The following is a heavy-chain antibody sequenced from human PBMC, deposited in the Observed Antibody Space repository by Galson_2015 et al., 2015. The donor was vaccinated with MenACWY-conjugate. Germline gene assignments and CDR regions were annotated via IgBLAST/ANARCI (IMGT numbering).Heavy chain of an antibody. Sequence: QSGAEVKKPGESLKISCKASGYSFTDYWIGWVRQMPGKGLEWMGIFNPLNSDTRYSSSFQGQVTISVDKSVSTAYLPWRSLKASDTAMYYCGRHWGGAPLLEWHDDAFDLWGQGTFVTVSS. CDR1: GYSFTDYW. CDR3: GRHWGGAPLLEWHDDAFDL. V-gene: IGHV5-51*01. J-gene: IGHJ3*01. CDR2: FNPLNSDT. D-gene: IGHD3-3*01.